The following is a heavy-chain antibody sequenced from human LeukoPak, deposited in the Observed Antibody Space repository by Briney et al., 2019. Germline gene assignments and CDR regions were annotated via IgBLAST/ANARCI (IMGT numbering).Heavy chain of an antibody. Sequence: GGSLRLSCAASGFTFSSYAMHWVRQAPGKGLEWVSSISSSSSYIYYADSVKGRFTISRDNAKNSLYLQMNSLRAEDTAVYYCARPAPDQYYYDSSGYFDYWGQGTLVTVSS. V-gene: IGHV3-21*01. J-gene: IGHJ4*02. D-gene: IGHD3-22*01. CDR2: ISSSSSYI. CDR1: GFTFSSYA. CDR3: ARPAPDQYYYDSSGYFDY.